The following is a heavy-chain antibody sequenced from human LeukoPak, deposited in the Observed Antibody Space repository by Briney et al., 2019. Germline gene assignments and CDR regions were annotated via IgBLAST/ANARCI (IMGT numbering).Heavy chain of an antibody. CDR3: SSGNSHAFDI. CDR2: ISDSGLTT. J-gene: IGHJ3*02. CDR1: GFRFTSHA. V-gene: IGHV3-23*01. D-gene: IGHD4-23*01. Sequence: GGSLRLSCATSGFRFTSHAMSWVRQAPDKGLEWVAGISDSGLTTHYAESVKGRFTISRDNPKNTLYLQMNSLRAEDTAVYYCSSGNSHAFDIWGQGTMVTVSS.